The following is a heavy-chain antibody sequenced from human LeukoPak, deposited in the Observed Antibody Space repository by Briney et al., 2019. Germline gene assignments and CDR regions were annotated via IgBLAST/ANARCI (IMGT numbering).Heavy chain of an antibody. D-gene: IGHD6-13*01. V-gene: IGHV4-59*01. CDR1: GGSISMNY. J-gene: IGHJ6*02. CDR3: ARDRTIAADGTVYFYGMHV. CDR2: SDYNGIT. Sequence: KPSETLSLTCTVSGGSISMNYWSWIRQAPRKGLEWHGYSDYNGITKYHPSLKSRGTTSVDTSKNQFSLKLRSVTAADTAVYYCARDRTIAADGTVYFYGMHVWGQGTTVTVSS.